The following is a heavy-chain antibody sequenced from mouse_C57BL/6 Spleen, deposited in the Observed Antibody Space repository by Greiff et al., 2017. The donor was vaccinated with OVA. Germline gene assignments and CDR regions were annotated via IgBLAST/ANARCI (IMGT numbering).Heavy chain of an antibody. V-gene: IGHV1-22*01. Sequence: VHVKQSGPELVKPGASVKMSCKASGYTFTDYNMHWVKQSHGKSLEWIGYINPNNGGTSYNQKFKGKATLTVNKSSSTAYMELRSLTSEDSAVYYCARGGYDAGFAYWGQGTLVTVSA. J-gene: IGHJ3*01. CDR2: INPNNGGT. CDR3: ARGGYDAGFAY. CDR1: GYTFTDYN. D-gene: IGHD2-2*01.